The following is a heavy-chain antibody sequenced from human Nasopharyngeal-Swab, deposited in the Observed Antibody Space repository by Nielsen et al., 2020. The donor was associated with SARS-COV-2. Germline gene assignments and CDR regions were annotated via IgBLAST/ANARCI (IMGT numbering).Heavy chain of an antibody. Sequence: GESLKISCKGSGYSFTTYWIGWVRQMPGKGLEWMGIIYPGDSNTRYSPSFQGLVTISVDKYSSTAYLQWSSLKASDTAIYYCARPMRPMGHYYFGMDVWGQGTTVTVSS. V-gene: IGHV5-51*01. CDR3: ARPMRPMGHYYFGMDV. D-gene: IGHD1-26*01. J-gene: IGHJ6*02. CDR2: IYPGDSNT. CDR1: GYSFTTYW.